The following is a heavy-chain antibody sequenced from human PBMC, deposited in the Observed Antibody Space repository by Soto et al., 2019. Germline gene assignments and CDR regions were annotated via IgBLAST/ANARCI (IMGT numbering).Heavy chain of an antibody. Sequence: QVQLVQSGAEVKKPGASVKVSCKTSGYTFTSYGISWVRQAPGQGLEWMGWISPYNGKTNYAQEVQGRVTMTTDTTASTAYMELRSMRSDDTAVYYCARDYSRGWSTNFWGKGENWFDPWGQGTLVTVSS. CDR1: GYTFTSYG. CDR3: ARDYSRGWSTNFWGKGENWFDP. J-gene: IGHJ5*02. V-gene: IGHV1-18*01. D-gene: IGHD6-19*01. CDR2: ISPYNGKT.